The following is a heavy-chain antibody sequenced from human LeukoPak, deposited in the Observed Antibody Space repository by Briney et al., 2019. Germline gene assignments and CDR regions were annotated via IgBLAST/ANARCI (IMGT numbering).Heavy chain of an antibody. J-gene: IGHJ4*02. D-gene: IGHD5-18*01. CDR2: ISAYNGNT. V-gene: IGHV1-18*01. CDR1: GYTFTSYG. CDR3: ARDQSGYSYVDY. Sequence: ASVKVSCKASGYTFTSYGISWVRQAPGQGLEWMGWISAYNGNTNYAQKLQGRVTMTTDTSTSTAYVELRSLRSDDTAVYYCARDQSGYSYVDYWGQGTLVTVSS.